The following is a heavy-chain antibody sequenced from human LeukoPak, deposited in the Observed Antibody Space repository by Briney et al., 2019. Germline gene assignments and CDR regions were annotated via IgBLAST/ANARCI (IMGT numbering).Heavy chain of an antibody. D-gene: IGHD2-2*01. V-gene: IGHV4-61*08. J-gene: IGHJ4*02. CDR2: MYKSGST. CDR1: GGSIGSGGYY. Sequence: SETLSLTCTVSGGSIGSGGYYWSWIRQPPGKGLEWIGYMYKSGSTNYNPSLKSRVTISVDTSKDQFSLKLSSVTAADTAVYFCARGTSALSYFDYWGQGALVTVSS. CDR3: ARGTSALSYFDY.